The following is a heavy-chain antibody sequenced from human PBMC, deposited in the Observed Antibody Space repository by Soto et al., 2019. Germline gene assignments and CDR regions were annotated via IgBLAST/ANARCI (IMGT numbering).Heavy chain of an antibody. CDR2: IIPIFGTA. J-gene: IGHJ5*02. CDR1: GGTFSSYA. D-gene: IGHD2-2*01. Sequence: ASVKVSCKASGGTFSSYAISWVRQAPGQGLEWMGGIIPIFGTANYAQKFQGRVTITADESTSTAYMELSSLRSEDTAVYYCARGAKSLRYCISTSCYDWFDPWG. V-gene: IGHV1-69*13. CDR3: ARGAKSLRYCISTSCYDWFDP.